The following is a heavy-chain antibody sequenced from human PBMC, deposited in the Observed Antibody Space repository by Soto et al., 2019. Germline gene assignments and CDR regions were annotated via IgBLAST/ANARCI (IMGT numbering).Heavy chain of an antibody. CDR1: GFTFSSYS. V-gene: IGHV3-48*02. J-gene: IGHJ6*02. CDR3: ARGAASDV. Sequence: PGGSPRLSCAASGFTFSSYSMNWVRQAPGKGLEWVSYISSSSTIYYADSVKGRFTISRDNAKNSLYLQMNSLRDEDTAVYYCARGAASDVWGQGTTATVSS. CDR2: ISSSSTI. D-gene: IGHD2-15*01.